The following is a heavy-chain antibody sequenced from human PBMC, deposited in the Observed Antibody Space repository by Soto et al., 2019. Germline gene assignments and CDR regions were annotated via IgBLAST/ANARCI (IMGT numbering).Heavy chain of an antibody. CDR2: IWYDGSSE. CDR3: ARGVDYFDY. J-gene: IGHJ4*02. Sequence: QVQLVESGGGVVQPGRSLRVSCAASGFTFNRYGMHWVRQAPGKGLEWVAVIWYDGSSEYYADSVKGRFTISRDNSKNTLFLQMNSLRAEDTAVYYCARGVDYFDYWGQGTLVTVSS. V-gene: IGHV3-33*01. CDR1: GFTFNRYG.